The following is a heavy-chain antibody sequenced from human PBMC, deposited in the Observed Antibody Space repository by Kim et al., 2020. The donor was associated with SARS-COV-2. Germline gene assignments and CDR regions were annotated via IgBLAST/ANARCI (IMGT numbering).Heavy chain of an antibody. CDR2: IYYSGST. Sequence: SETLSLTCTVSGGSISSSSYYWGWIRQPPGKGLEWIGSIYYSGSTYYNPSLKSRVTISVDTSKNQFSLKLSSVTAADTAVYYCARDLTPYDILTGYYNGLYYYGMDVWGQGTTVTVSS. V-gene: IGHV4-39*07. CDR1: GGSISSSSYY. J-gene: IGHJ6*02. CDR3: ARDLTPYDILTGYYNGLYYYGMDV. D-gene: IGHD3-9*01.